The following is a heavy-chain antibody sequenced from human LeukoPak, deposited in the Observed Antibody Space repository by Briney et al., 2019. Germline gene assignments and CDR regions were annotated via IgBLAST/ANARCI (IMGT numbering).Heavy chain of an antibody. CDR2: IYPGEYDT. J-gene: IGHJ4*02. CDR1: GCHFTSYW. V-gene: IGHV5-51*01. Sequence: GGALEISCKGSGCHFTSYWIGWVRQVPGKGLEGMGIIYPGEYDTRYSPSFEGQVTISADKSISTAYLQWSSLKASDTAMYYCARQARPIVATIFDYWGQGTLVTVSS. CDR3: ARQARPIVATIFDY. D-gene: IGHD5-12*01.